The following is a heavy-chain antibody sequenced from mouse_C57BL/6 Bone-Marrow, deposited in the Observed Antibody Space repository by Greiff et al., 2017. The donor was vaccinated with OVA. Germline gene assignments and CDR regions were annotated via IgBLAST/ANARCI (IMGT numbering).Heavy chain of an antibody. CDR3: ARKGAYYSNYVGYAMDY. CDR1: GYTFTSYW. V-gene: IGHV1-69*01. J-gene: IGHJ4*01. D-gene: IGHD2-5*01. CDR2: IDPSDSYT. Sequence: VQLQQPGAELVMPGASVKLSCKASGYTFTSYWMHWVKQRPGQGLEWIGEIDPSDSYTNYNQKFKGKSTLTVDKSSSTAYMQLSSLTSEDSAVYYCARKGAYYSNYVGYAMDYWGQGTSVTVSS.